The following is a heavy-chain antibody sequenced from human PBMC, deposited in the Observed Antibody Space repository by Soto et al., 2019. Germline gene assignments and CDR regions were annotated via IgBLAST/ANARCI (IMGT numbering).Heavy chain of an antibody. CDR1: GFTFSSYW. V-gene: IGHV3-74*01. D-gene: IGHD1-7*01. CDR3: ARDNWNSY. CDR2: IHNDGSTT. Sequence: EVQLVESGGGLVQPGVSVRLSCAASGFTFSSYWMHWVRHAPGKGLMWVSRIHNDGSTTRYADSVKGRFTISRDNAKNTLYLQMSSLRVEDTAVYYCARDNWNSYWGQGTLVTVSS. J-gene: IGHJ4*01.